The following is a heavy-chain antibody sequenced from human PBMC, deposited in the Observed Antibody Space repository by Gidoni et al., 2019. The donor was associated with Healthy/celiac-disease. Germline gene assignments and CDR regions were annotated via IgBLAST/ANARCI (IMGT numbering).Heavy chain of an antibody. V-gene: IGHV4-34*01. CDR1: GGSFSGYY. D-gene: IGHD3-22*01. CDR2: INHSGST. CDR3: ARGHQDYYYDSSGYYHPPVVSWFDP. Sequence: QVQLQQWGAGLLKPSETLSLTCAVYGGSFSGYYWSWIRQPPGKGLEWIGEINHSGSTNYNPSLKSRVTISVDTSKNQFSLKLSSVTAADTAVYYCARGHQDYYYDSSGYYHPPVVSWFDPWGQGTLVTVSS. J-gene: IGHJ5*02.